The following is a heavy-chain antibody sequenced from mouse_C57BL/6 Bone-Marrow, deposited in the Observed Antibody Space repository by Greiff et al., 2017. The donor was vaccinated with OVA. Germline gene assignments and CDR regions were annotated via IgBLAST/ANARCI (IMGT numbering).Heavy chain of an antibody. CDR1: GYAFSSSW. J-gene: IGHJ2*01. V-gene: IGHV1-82*01. D-gene: IGHD2-3*01. Sequence: VQLQQSGPELVKPGASVKISCKASGYAFSSSWMNWVKQRPGKGLEWIGRIYPGDGDTNYNGKFKGKATLTADKSSSTAYMQLSSLTSEDSAVYFCAREGLLLFDYWGQGTTLTVSS. CDR3: AREGLLLFDY. CDR2: IYPGDGDT.